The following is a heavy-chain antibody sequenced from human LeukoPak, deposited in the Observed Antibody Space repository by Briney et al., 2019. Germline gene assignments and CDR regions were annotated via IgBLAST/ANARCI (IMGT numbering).Heavy chain of an antibody. V-gene: IGHV1-18*01. Sequence: VASVKVSCKASGYTFTSYGISWVRQAPGQGLEWMGWISAYNGNTNYAQKLQGRVTMTTDTSTSTAYMELRSLRSDDTAVYYCARVDWDQLRAQVDYWGQGTLVTVSS. CDR2: ISAYNGNT. CDR3: ARVDWDQLRAQVDY. D-gene: IGHD3-9*01. J-gene: IGHJ4*02. CDR1: GYTFTSYG.